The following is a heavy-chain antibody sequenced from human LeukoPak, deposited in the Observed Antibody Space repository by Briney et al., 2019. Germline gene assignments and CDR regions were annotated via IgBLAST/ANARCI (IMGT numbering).Heavy chain of an antibody. CDR2: INHSGST. CDR3: ARGGGRGY. V-gene: IGHV4-34*01. D-gene: IGHD2-15*01. CDR1: GGSFSGYY. Sequence: PSETLSLTCAVYGGSFSGYYWSWIRQPPGKGLEWIGEINHSGSTNYNPSLKSRVTISVDTSKNQFSLKLSSVTAADTAVYYCARGGGRGYWGQGTLVTVSS. J-gene: IGHJ4*02.